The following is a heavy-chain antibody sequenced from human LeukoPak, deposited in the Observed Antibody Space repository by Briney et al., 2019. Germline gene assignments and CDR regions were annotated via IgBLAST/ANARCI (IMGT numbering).Heavy chain of an antibody. D-gene: IGHD1-26*01. V-gene: IGHV3-33*01. CDR3: ARDQVGATPWAPDY. Sequence: GSLRLSCAASGFTFSSYDMHWVRQAPGEGLEWVAVIWYDGSNKYHTDSVKGRFTISRDNSKNTLYLQMNSLRAEDTAVYYCARDQVGATPWAPDYWGQGTLVTVSS. J-gene: IGHJ4*02. CDR1: GFTFSSYD. CDR2: IWYDGSNK.